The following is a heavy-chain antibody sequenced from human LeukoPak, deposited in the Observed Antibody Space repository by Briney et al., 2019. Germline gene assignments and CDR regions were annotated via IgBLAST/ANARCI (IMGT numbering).Heavy chain of an antibody. Sequence: SETLSLTCAVSGYSISSGYYWGWIRQPPGKGLEWIGSIYHSGSTYYNPSLKSRVTISVDTSKNQLSLKLSSLTAADTAVYYCARHEYSGSYYGLSWFDPWGQGTLVTVSS. CDR2: IYHSGST. D-gene: IGHD1-26*01. V-gene: IGHV4-38-2*01. J-gene: IGHJ5*02. CDR1: GYSISSGYY. CDR3: ARHEYSGSYYGLSWFDP.